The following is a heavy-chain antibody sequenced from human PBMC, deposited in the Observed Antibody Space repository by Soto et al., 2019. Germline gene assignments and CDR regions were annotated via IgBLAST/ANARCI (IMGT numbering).Heavy chain of an antibody. J-gene: IGHJ4*02. D-gene: IGHD2-21*01. Sequence: QVQLVQSGAEVKKPGASVKISCKPSGYTFKNHGINWVRQAPGQELGWMGWTSANGINTHYAQNLQGRVTVTPDPSTSTAYLELRRLRSYDTAVYFCARVRVDDFECWGQGTLVTVSS. CDR3: ARVRVDDFEC. CDR1: GYTFKNHG. CDR2: TSANGINT. V-gene: IGHV1-18*01.